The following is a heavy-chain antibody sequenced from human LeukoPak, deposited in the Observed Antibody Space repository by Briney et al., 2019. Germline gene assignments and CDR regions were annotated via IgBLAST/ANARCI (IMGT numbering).Heavy chain of an antibody. CDR1: GFTFSPYS. V-gene: IGHV3-21*01. Sequence: PGGSLRLSCAASGFTFSPYSINWVRQAPGKGLEWVSSISSSSGYIYYADSVKGRFTLSRDNAMNSLYLQMNSLRAEDMAVCYCAREKAWLGGLMDVWGKGTTVTISS. CDR2: ISSSSGYI. CDR3: AREKAWLGGLMDV. J-gene: IGHJ6*04. D-gene: IGHD3-10*01.